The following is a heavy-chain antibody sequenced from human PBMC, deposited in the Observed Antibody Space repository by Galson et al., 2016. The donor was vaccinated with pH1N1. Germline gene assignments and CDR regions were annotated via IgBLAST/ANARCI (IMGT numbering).Heavy chain of an antibody. CDR3: AKDLSSTRNYGMDV. V-gene: IGHV3-30*18. CDR1: GFSFSNYW. CDR2: IWYDGSNK. Sequence: SLRLSCAASGFSFSNYWMSWVRQAPGKGLEWVAVIWYDGSNKYYADSVKGRFTISRDNSKNTLYLQMNSLRAEDTAMYYCAKDLSSTRNYGMDVWGQGTTVTVSS. J-gene: IGHJ6*02. D-gene: IGHD2-2*01.